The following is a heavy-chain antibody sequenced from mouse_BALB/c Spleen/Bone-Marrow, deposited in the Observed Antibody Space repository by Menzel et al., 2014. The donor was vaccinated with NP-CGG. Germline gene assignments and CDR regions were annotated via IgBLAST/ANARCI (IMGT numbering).Heavy chain of an antibody. V-gene: IGHV7-3*02. D-gene: IGHD3-3*01. Sequence: DVKLVESGGGLVQPGGSLRLSCATSGFTFTDYYMNWVRQPPGMALEWLGFIRNKANGYTTDYSTSVKGRFTVSRDNSQNILYLQMNTLRTEDSATYYCARDVGRLFFDGWGAGTTVTVSS. J-gene: IGHJ1*01. CDR1: GFTFTDYY. CDR2: IRNKANGYTT. CDR3: ARDVGRLFFDG.